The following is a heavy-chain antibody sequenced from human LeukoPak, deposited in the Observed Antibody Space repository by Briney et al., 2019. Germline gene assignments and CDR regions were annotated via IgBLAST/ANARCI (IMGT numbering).Heavy chain of an antibody. CDR1: GFTFSNYG. J-gene: IGHJ4*02. D-gene: IGHD2-21*02. CDR2: ISYDGSNK. CDR3: ARDESQHIVVVTAIYY. V-gene: IGHV3-30*03. Sequence: PGGSLRLSCAAAGFTFSNYGMHWVRQAPGKGLEWVAVISYDGSNKYYADSVKGRFTISRDNSKNTLYLQMNSLRAEDTAVYYCARDESQHIVVVTAIYYWGQGTLVTVSS.